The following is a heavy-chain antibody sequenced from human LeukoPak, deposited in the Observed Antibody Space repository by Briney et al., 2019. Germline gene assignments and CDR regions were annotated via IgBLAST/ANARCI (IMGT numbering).Heavy chain of an antibody. Sequence: PSETLSLTCTVSGGSISSYYWNWIRQPPGKGLEWIGYIYYSGSTNYNPSLKSRVTISVDTSKNQFSLKLSSVTAADTAVYYCARRAGGMDVWGQGTTVTVSS. CDR1: GGSISSYY. CDR2: IYYSGST. J-gene: IGHJ6*02. V-gene: IGHV4-59*01. CDR3: ARRAGGMDV.